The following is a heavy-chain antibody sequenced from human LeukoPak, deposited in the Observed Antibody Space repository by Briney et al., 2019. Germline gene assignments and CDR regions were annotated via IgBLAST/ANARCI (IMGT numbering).Heavy chain of an antibody. CDR3: AKDDGRGNNYRN. D-gene: IGHD5-18*01. CDR2: ISGSGSRT. CDR1: GFTFSSYA. V-gene: IGHV3-23*01. J-gene: IGHJ4*02. Sequence: PGGSLRLSCAASGFTFSSYAMSWIRQAPGKGLECVSEISGSGSRTYYADSVKGRFTISRDNSKNTLYLQVESLRAEDTAVYYCAKDDGRGNNYRNWGQGTLVTVSS.